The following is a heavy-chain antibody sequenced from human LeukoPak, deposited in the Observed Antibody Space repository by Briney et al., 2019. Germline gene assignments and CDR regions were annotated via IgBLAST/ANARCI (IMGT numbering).Heavy chain of an antibody. CDR2: ISSSSSTI. J-gene: IGHJ4*02. Sequence: GGSLRLSCAASGFTFSSYSMNWVRQAPGKGLEWVSYISSSSSTIYYADSVKGRFTISRDNAKNSLYLQMNSLRAEDTAVYYCARVWSRIAVPAIDYWGQGTLVTVSS. CDR3: ARVWSRIAVPAIDY. D-gene: IGHD1-14*01. CDR1: GFTFSSYS. V-gene: IGHV3-48*01.